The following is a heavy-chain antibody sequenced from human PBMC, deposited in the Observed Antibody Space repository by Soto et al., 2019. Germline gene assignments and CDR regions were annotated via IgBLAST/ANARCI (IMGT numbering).Heavy chain of an antibody. D-gene: IGHD2-15*01. J-gene: IGHJ4*02. Sequence: PGGSLRLSCVASGFPFSTYAMHWVRQAPGKGPEWVAIIWYDGSSKYYAASVRGRFTISRDNSKNTLYLQMNSLRAEDTAVYYCAKVMPAYSVVVVAATPGGFDYWGQGTLVTVSS. V-gene: IGHV3-33*06. CDR1: GFPFSTYA. CDR2: IWYDGSSK. CDR3: AKVMPAYSVVVVAATPGGFDY.